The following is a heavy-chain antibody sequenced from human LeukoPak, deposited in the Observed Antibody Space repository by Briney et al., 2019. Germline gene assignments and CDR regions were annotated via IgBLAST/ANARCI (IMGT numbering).Heavy chain of an antibody. Sequence: ASVKIFCKASGNAFITYAMYWVRQAPGQRLEWMGWINDGDGDTRYSQRFQGRVTMTRDTSARTAYMELSSLRSEDTAVYYCASDAFDIWGQGTMVTVSS. CDR2: INDGDGDT. V-gene: IGHV1-3*01. J-gene: IGHJ3*02. CDR1: GNAFITYA. CDR3: ASDAFDI.